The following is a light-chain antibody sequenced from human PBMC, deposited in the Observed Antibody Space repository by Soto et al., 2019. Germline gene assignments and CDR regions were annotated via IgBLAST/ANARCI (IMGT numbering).Light chain of an antibody. CDR3: QQSYSTPRT. CDR2: AAS. CDR1: QSISSY. V-gene: IGKV1-39*01. J-gene: IGKJ1*01. Sequence: DIQMTQSPASLSASVGDRVTITCRASQSISSYLNWYQQKPGKAPKLLIYAASSLQSGVPSRFSGSGSGTDFTLTISSLQPEDFATYSCQQSYSTPRTFGTGTQVEIK.